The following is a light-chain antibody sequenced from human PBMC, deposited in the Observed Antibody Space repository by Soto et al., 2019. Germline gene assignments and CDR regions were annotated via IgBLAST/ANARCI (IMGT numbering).Light chain of an antibody. J-gene: IGKJ1*01. V-gene: IGKV3-20*01. CDR1: QSVSSSY. CDR3: QQYGSSPGT. CDR2: GAS. Sequence: EIVLTRSPGTLSLSPGERATLSCRASQSVSSSYLAWYQQKHGQAPRLXSYGASSRATGIPDRFSGSGSGTDFTLTISRLEPEDFAVYYCQQYGSSPGTFGQGTKVDIK.